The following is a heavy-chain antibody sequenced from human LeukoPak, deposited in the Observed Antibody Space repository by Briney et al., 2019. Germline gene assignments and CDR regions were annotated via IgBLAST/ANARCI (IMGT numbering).Heavy chain of an antibody. Sequence: GSLRLSCAVSGFPFTRFYMSWIRQAPRKGLEWISYIGLSGSPLDYADSVRGRFTISRDNAKNSLYLELNSLRAEDTAVYYCARKDFSSGSFSYWGQGTLVTVSS. CDR2: IGLSGSPL. V-gene: IGHV3-11*04. D-gene: IGHD3-22*01. J-gene: IGHJ4*02. CDR1: GFPFTRFY. CDR3: ARKDFSSGSFSY.